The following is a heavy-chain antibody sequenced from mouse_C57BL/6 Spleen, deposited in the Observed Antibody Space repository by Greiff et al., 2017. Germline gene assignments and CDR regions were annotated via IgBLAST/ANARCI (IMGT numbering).Heavy chain of an antibody. Sequence: EVKLMESGGGLVKPGGSLKLSCAASGFTFSDYGMHWVRQAPEKGLEWVAYISSGSSTIYYADTVKGRFTISRDNAKNTLFLQMTSLRSEDTAMYYCALAPGVDYWGQGTTLTVSS. V-gene: IGHV5-17*01. CDR1: GFTFSDYG. D-gene: IGHD3-1*01. CDR2: ISSGSSTI. J-gene: IGHJ2*01. CDR3: ALAPGVDY.